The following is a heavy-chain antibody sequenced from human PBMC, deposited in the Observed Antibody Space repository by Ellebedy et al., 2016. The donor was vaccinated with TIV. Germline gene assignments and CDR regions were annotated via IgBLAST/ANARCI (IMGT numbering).Heavy chain of an antibody. V-gene: IGHV1-8*01. Sequence: AASVKVSCKASGYAFTSYDINWVRQAPGQGLEWMGWINPNSGNTGYAQKFQGRVTMTRDNSISTAYMEPSSLTSEDTAVYYFARDFEFMIYVNGGEYYHYALDVWGQGTTVTVAS. CDR2: INPNSGNT. D-gene: IGHD3-10*02. CDR3: ARDFEFMIYVNGGEYYHYALDV. CDR1: GYAFTSYD. J-gene: IGHJ6*02.